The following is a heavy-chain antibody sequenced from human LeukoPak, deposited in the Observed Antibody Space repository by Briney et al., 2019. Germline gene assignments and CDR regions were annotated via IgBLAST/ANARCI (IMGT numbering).Heavy chain of an antibody. CDR2: ISYDGSNK. J-gene: IGHJ4*02. V-gene: IGHV3-30*18. CDR3: AKGTHDYGDYADY. Sequence: GGSLRLSCAASGFTFSSYGMHWVRQAPGKGLEWVAVISYDGSNKYYADSVKGRFTISRDNSKNTLYLQTNSLRAEDTAVYYCAKGTHDYGDYADYWGQGTLVTVSS. D-gene: IGHD4-17*01. CDR1: GFTFSSYG.